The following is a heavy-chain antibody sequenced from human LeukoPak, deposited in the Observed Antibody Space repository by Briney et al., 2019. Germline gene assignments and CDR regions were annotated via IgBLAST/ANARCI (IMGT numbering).Heavy chain of an antibody. CDR2: INHSGST. D-gene: IGHD4-17*01. CDR3: ARDIADGDYGRAFDY. CDR1: GGSINGYY. V-gene: IGHV4-34*01. Sequence: SETLSLTCTVSGGSINGYYWSWIRQPPGKGLEWIGEINHSGSTNYNPSLKSRVTISVDTSKNQFSLKLSSVTAADTAVYYCARDIADGDYGRAFDYWGQGTLVTVSS. J-gene: IGHJ4*02.